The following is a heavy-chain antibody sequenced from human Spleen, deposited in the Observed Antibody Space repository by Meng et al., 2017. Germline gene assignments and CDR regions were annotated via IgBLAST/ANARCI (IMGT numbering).Heavy chain of an antibody. CDR3: ARDRVVVDYGDYRHDAFDI. V-gene: IGHV3-9*01. CDR1: GFTFDDYA. J-gene: IGHJ3*02. CDR2: ISWNSGSI. Sequence: SLKISCAASGFTFDDYAMHWVRQAPGKGLEWVSGISWNSGSIGYADSVKGRFTISRDNAKNSLYLQMNSLRAEDTALYYCARDRVVVDYGDYRHDAFDIWGQGTMVTVSS. D-gene: IGHD4-17*01.